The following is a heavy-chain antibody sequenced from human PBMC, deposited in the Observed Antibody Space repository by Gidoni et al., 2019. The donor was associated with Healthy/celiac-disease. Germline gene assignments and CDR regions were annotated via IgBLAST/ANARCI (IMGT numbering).Heavy chain of an antibody. V-gene: IGHV3-33*01. J-gene: IGHJ3*02. Sequence: QVQLVESGGGVVQPGRSLRLSCAASGLTFSSYGMHWVRQDPGKGLEWVAVIWYDGSNKYYADSVKGRFTISRDNSKNTLYLQMNSLRAEDTAVYYCARDYSSSWTRYDAFDIWGQGTMVTVSS. CDR1: GLTFSSYG. CDR3: ARDYSSSWTRYDAFDI. CDR2: IWYDGSNK. D-gene: IGHD6-13*01.